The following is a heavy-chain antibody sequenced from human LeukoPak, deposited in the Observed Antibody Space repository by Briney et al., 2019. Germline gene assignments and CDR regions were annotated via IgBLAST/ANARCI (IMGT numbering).Heavy chain of an antibody. CDR1: GFTFSSYG. J-gene: IGHJ4*02. V-gene: IGHV3-23*01. Sequence: PGGSLRLSCAASGFTFSSYGMSWVRQAPGKGLEWVSAISGSGGSTYYADSVKGRFTISRDNSKNTLYLQVNSLRAEDTAVYYCAKDMGGSGWYEFDYWGQGTLVTVSS. D-gene: IGHD6-19*01. CDR2: ISGSGGST. CDR3: AKDMGGSGWYEFDY.